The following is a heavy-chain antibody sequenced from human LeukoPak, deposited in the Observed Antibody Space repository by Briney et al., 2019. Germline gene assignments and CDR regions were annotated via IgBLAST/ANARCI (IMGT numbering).Heavy chain of an antibody. J-gene: IGHJ4*02. V-gene: IGHV3-23*01. Sequence: GGSLRLSCAASGFTFTNYAMSWVRQAPGKGLEWVSAISNGGSTTFYADSVKGRFTISRDNAKNSLYLQMNSLRAEDTAVYYCARDFSGTYYYDSSAMDDYWGQGTLVTVSS. CDR3: ARDFSGTYYYDSSAMDDY. D-gene: IGHD3-22*01. CDR1: GFTFTNYA. CDR2: ISNGGSTT.